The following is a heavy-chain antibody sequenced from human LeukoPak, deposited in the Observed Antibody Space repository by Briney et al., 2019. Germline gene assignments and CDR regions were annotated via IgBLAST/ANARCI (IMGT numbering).Heavy chain of an antibody. Sequence: GGSLRLSCAASGFTFGSYEMNWVRQAPGKGLEWVSYISSSGSTIYYADSVRGRFTISRDNAKNSLYLQMNSLRAEDTAVYYCARALRRDLDYWGQGTLVTVSS. CDR2: ISSSGSTI. CDR1: GFTFGSYE. J-gene: IGHJ4*02. V-gene: IGHV3-48*03. CDR3: ARALRRDLDY.